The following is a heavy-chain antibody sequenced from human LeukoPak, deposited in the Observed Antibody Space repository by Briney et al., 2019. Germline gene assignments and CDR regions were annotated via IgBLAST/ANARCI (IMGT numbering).Heavy chain of an antibody. V-gene: IGHV4-30-2*01. Sequence: SQTLSLTCAVSGGSISSGGYSWSWIRQPPGKGLEWIGYIYHSGSTYYNPSLKSRVTISVDRSKNQFSLKLSSVTAADTAVYYCAIGTMGDYALDYWGQGTLVTVSS. CDR1: GGSISSGGYS. D-gene: IGHD4-17*01. CDR3: AIGTMGDYALDY. CDR2: IYHSGST. J-gene: IGHJ4*02.